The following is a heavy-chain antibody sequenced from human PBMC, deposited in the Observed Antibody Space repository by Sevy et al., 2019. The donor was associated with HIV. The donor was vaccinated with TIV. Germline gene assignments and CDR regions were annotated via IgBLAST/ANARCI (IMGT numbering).Heavy chain of an antibody. D-gene: IGHD3-10*01. V-gene: IGHV3-48*01. Sequence: GGSLRLSCAASGLTFSTYSMNWVRQAPGKGLEWVSYISSSSSTIYYADSVKGRFPISRDNAKNSLYLQMNSLRAEDTAVYYCASPLPFYYGSGSEEFDYWGRGTLVTVSS. CDR1: GLTFSTYS. J-gene: IGHJ4*02. CDR2: ISSSSSTI. CDR3: ASPLPFYYGSGSEEFDY.